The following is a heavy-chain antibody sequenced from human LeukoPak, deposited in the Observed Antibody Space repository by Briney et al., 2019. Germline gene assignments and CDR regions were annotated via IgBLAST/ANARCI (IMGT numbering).Heavy chain of an antibody. V-gene: IGHV4-34*01. CDR2: INHSGST. Sequence: SETLSLTFAVYGGSFSGYYWSWIRQPPGKGLEWIGEINHSGSTNYNPSLKSRVTISVDTSKNQFSLKLSSVTAADTAVYYCARGRRTYMVRGGYYYYYGMDVWGQGTTVTVSS. CDR3: ARGRRTYMVRGGYYYYYGMDV. D-gene: IGHD3-10*01. CDR1: GGSFSGYY. J-gene: IGHJ6*02.